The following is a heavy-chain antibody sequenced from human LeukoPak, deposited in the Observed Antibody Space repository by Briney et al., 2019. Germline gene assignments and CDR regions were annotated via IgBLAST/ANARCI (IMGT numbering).Heavy chain of an antibody. V-gene: IGHV4-31*03. D-gene: IGHD2-15*01. Sequence: SETLSLTCTVSGGSISSGGYYWSWIRQHSGKGLEWIGYIYYSGSAYYNPSLKSRVTISVDTSKNQFSLKLSSVTAADTAVYYCARDASVVAPSLFDYWGQGTLVTVSS. J-gene: IGHJ4*02. CDR2: IYYSGSA. CDR3: ARDASVVAPSLFDY. CDR1: GGSISSGGYY.